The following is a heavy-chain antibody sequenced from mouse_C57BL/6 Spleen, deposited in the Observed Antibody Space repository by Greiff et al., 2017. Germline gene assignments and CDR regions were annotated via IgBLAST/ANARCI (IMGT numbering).Heavy chain of an antibody. CDR1: GYSLTSGYY. D-gene: IGHD1-1*01. J-gene: IGHJ1*03. V-gene: IGHV3-6*01. Sequence: ESGPGLVKPSQTLSLTCSVTGYSLTSGYYWNWIRQFPGNKLQWMGYISYDGSNNYNPALKNRISTTRDTSKNQFFLKLNSVTTEDTATYYCASYYYGSSCPRYFDVWGTGTTVTVSS. CDR3: ASYYYGSSCPRYFDV. CDR2: ISYDGSN.